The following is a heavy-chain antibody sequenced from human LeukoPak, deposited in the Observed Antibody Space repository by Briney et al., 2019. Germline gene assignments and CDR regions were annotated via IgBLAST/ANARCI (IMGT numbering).Heavy chain of an antibody. CDR3: ARERRWLQLNTGRTY. D-gene: IGHD5-24*01. V-gene: IGHV4-59*12. Sequence: PSETLSLTCTVSGGSISSYYWSWIRQPPGKGLEWIGYIYYSGSTNYNPSLKSRVTISVDRSKNQFSLKLSSVTAADTAVYYCARERRWLQLNTGRTYWGQGTLVTVSS. CDR2: IYYSGST. J-gene: IGHJ4*02. CDR1: GGSISSYY.